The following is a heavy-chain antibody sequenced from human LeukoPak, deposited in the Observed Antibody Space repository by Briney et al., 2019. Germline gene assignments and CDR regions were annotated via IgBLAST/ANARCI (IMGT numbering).Heavy chain of an antibody. D-gene: IGHD6-19*01. J-gene: IGHJ4*02. Sequence: SETLSLTCTVSGGSIRNYYWSWIRQPPGKGLEWIGYIYDSGSTNYNPSLKSRVTISVDTSKNLFSLKLSSVTAADTAVYYCARGVALADYYFDYWGQGPRSPSPQ. CDR2: IYDSGST. CDR1: GGSIRNYY. V-gene: IGHV4-59*01. CDR3: ARGVALADYYFDY.